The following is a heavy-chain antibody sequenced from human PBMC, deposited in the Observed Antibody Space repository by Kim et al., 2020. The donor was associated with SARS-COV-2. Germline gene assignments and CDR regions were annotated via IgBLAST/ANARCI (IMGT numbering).Heavy chain of an antibody. J-gene: IGHJ4*02. CDR3: ARDHYDRSGYYGFDY. D-gene: IGHD3-22*01. Sequence: ASVKVSCKASGYTFTTYGITWVRQAPGQGLEWMGWISGYNGNTNAAQKLQGRLTMTTDTSTSTAYMELRSLRSDDTAVYYCARDHYDRSGYYGFDYWGQGTLVTVSS. CDR1: GYTFTTYG. CDR2: ISGYNGNT. V-gene: IGHV1-18*01.